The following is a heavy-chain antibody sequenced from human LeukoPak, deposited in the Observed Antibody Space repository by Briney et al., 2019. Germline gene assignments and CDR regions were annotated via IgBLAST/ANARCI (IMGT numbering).Heavy chain of an antibody. J-gene: IGHJ5*02. Sequence: SETLSLTCTVSGGSISSSSYYWGWIRQPPGKGLEWMGSIYYSGSTYYNPSLKSRVTISVDTSKNQFSLKLSSVTAADTAVYYCARRRGYALIRGRRFDPWGQGTLVTVSS. CDR2: IYYSGST. D-gene: IGHD5-12*01. CDR3: ARRRGYALIRGRRFDP. V-gene: IGHV4-39*07. CDR1: GGSISSSSYY.